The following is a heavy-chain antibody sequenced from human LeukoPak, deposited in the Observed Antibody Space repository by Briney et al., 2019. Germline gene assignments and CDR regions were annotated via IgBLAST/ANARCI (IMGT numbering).Heavy chain of an antibody. J-gene: IGHJ4*02. Sequence: ASVKVSCKASGYTFTGYYMHWVRQAPGQGLEWMGWINPNSGGTNYAQNLHGRVTMTTDTSTSTAYMELRSLRSDDTAVYYCALYDSSGFNNLFDYWGQGTLVTVSS. V-gene: IGHV1-2*02. D-gene: IGHD3-22*01. CDR3: ALYDSSGFNNLFDY. CDR2: INPNSGGT. CDR1: GYTFTGYY.